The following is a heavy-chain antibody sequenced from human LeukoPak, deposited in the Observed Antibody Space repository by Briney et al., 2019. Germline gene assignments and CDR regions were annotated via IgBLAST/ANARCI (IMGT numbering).Heavy chain of an antibody. CDR3: AMSFDY. CDR2: ISWNSGSI. Sequence: GGSLRLSCAASGFTFDDYAMHWVRQAPGKGLEWVSGISWNSGSIGYADSVKGRFTISRDNAKNSLYLQMNSLRAEDTALYYCAMSFDYWGQGTLVTVSP. J-gene: IGHJ4*02. CDR1: GFTFDDYA. V-gene: IGHV3-9*01.